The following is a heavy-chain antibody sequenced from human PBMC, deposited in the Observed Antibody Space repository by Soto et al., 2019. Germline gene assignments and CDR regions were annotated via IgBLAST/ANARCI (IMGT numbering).Heavy chain of an antibody. D-gene: IGHD4-17*01. J-gene: IGHJ4*02. CDR1: GGSISSGDYY. CDR3: ARDGDYGDYTDYFDY. Sequence: QVQLQESGPGLVKPSQTLSLTCTFSGGSISSGDYYWSWIRQPPGKGLECIGYIYYSGSTYYNPALKSRVTISVDTSTNQFSLKLSSVTAADTAVYYCARDGDYGDYTDYFDYWGQGTLVTVSS. CDR2: IYYSGST. V-gene: IGHV4-30-4*01.